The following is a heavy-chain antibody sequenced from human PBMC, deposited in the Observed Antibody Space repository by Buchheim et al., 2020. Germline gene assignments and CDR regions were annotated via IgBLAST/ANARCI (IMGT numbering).Heavy chain of an antibody. V-gene: IGHV4-61*02. D-gene: IGHD2-15*01. CDR1: GGSISSGSYY. Sequence: QVQLQESGPGLVKPSQTLSLTCTVSGGSISSGSYYWSWIRQPAGKGLEWIGRIYTSGSTNYNPSLKSRVTISVDTSKNQFSLKLSSVTAADTAVYYCAREGPYCSGGSCYTYGMDVWGKGTT. CDR3: AREGPYCSGGSCYTYGMDV. CDR2: IYTSGST. J-gene: IGHJ6*04.